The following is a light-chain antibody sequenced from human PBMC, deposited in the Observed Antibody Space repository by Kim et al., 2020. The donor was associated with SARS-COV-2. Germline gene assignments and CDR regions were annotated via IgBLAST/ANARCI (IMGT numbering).Light chain of an antibody. Sequence: QSALTQPRSVSGSPGQSVTISCTGTSSDVGGYNHVSWYQQEPGKAPKPMIYDVSKRPSGVPDRFSGSKSGNTASLSISGLQAEDEADYYCCSHAGGYSWVFGGGTQLTVL. CDR3: CSHAGGYSWV. V-gene: IGLV2-11*01. CDR1: SSDVGGYNH. CDR2: DVS. J-gene: IGLJ2*01.